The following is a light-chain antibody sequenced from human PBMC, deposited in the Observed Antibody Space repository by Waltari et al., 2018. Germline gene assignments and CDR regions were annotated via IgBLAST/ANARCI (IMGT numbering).Light chain of an antibody. CDR3: AVWDDSLNGNEV. CDR2: NNN. V-gene: IGLV1-44*01. J-gene: IGLJ2*01. Sequence: QLVLPHPPSASGTPWQRVTISCSGSSSSIGSNTANWYQQLPGTAPKLLIYNNNLRPSGVPDRISGSKSGTATSLAISGFQSEDEADYHCAVWDDSLNGNEVFGGGTKLTVL. CDR1: SSSIGSNT.